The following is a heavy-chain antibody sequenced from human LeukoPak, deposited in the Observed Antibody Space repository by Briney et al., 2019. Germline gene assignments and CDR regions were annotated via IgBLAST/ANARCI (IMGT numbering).Heavy chain of an antibody. J-gene: IGHJ5*02. V-gene: IGHV4-59*08. CDR2: IYYSGST. CDR1: GASISSYY. D-gene: IGHD2-2*01. CDR3: ARRRGTCSSASCYGFDP. Sequence: PSETLSLTCTVSGASISSYYWSWIRQPPGKGLEWIAYIYYSGSTKYNPSLKSRVTIPVDTSENQFSLKLSSVTAADTAVYYCARRRGTCSSASCYGFDPWGQGTLVTVSS.